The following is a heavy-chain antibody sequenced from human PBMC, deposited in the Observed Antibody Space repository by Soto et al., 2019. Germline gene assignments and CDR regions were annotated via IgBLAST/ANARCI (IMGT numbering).Heavy chain of an antibody. V-gene: IGHV4-31*03. J-gene: IGHJ4*02. CDR2: IYYSGST. D-gene: IGHD4-17*01. CDR3: ARGGTTVVTPFDY. CDR1: GGSISSGGYY. Sequence: SETLSLTCTVSGGSISSGGYYWSWIRQPPGKGLEWIGYIYYSGSTYYNPSLKSRVTISVDTSKNQFSLKLSSVTAADTAVYYCARGGTTVVTPFDYWGQGTLVTVSS.